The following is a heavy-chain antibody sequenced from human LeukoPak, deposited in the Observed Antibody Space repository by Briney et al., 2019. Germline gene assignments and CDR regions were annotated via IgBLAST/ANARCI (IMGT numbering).Heavy chain of an antibody. CDR2: ISGSGDNT. V-gene: IGHV3-23*01. D-gene: IGHD5-24*01. J-gene: IGHJ4*02. CDR3: VKDDGWVQYAN. CDR1: GFTFSSYV. Sequence: GGSLRLSCAASGFTFSSYVMSWVRQAPGKGLEWVTRISGSGDNTYYADSVKGRFTISRDNSKNTVYLQMNSLSAEDAAVYYCVKDDGWVQYANWGQGTLVTVSS.